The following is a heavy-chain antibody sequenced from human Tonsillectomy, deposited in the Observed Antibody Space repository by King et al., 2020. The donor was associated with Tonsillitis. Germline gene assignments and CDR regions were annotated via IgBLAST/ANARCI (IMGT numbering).Heavy chain of an antibody. CDR3: ARDVGGYSYGLFNY. Sequence: QLVQSGAEAKKPGASVKVFCKASGYTFTGYYMHWVRQAPGQGLEWMGWINPNSGGTNYAQKFRGRVTMTRDTSISTAYMELSRLRSDDTALYYCARDVGGYSYGLFNYWGQGTLVTVSS. CDR2: INPNSGGT. D-gene: IGHD5-18*01. CDR1: GYTFTGYY. J-gene: IGHJ4*02. V-gene: IGHV1-2*02.